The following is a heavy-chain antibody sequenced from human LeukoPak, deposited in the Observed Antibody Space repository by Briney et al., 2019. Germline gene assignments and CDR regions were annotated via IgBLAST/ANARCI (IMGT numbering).Heavy chain of an antibody. J-gene: IGHJ2*01. CDR2: ISYDGSNK. CDR1: GFTFSSYG. CDR3: AKDRTVGASYWYFDL. V-gene: IGHV3-30*18. Sequence: GGSLRLSCAASGFTFSSYGMHWVRQAPGKGLEWVAVISYDGSNKYYADSVKGRFTISRDNSKNTLFLHMNTLRAEDTAIYYCAKDRTVGASYWYFDLWGRGTLVTVSS. D-gene: IGHD1-26*01.